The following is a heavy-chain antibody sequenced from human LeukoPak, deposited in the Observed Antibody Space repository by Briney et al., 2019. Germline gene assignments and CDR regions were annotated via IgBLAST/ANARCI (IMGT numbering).Heavy chain of an antibody. CDR2: INHSGST. CDR3: ARGWSSELWLAYFDY. V-gene: IGHV4-34*01. D-gene: IGHD5-18*01. J-gene: IGHJ4*02. Sequence: SETLSLTCAVYGGSFSGYYWSWIRQPPGKGLEWIGEINHSGSTNYNPSLKSRVTISVDTPKNQFSLKLSSVTAADTAVYYCARGWSSELWLAYFDYWGQGTLVTVSS. CDR1: GGSFSGYY.